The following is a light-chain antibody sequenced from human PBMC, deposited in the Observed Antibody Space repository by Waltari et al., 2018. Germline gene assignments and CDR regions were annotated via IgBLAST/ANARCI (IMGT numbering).Light chain of an antibody. Sequence: DIQMTQSPSSLSASVGDKVTITCRSSQNIRNYVSWFQQKPGKPPTLLMYSASSLQSGVPSRFSGSGSGTEFTLTISRLQPEDFAVYFCQQSYIVPLTCGGGTKVEIK. CDR3: QQSYIVPLT. V-gene: IGKV1-39*01. J-gene: IGKJ4*01. CDR2: SAS. CDR1: QNIRNY.